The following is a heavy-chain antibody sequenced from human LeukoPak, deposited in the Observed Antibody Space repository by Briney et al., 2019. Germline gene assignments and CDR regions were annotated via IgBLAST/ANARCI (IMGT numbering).Heavy chain of an antibody. Sequence: SETLSLTCAVYGGSFSGYYWSWIRQPPGKGLEWIGEINHSGSTNYNPSLKSRVTISVDTSKNQFSLKLSSVTAADTAVYYCARSSKVGATADHWGQGTLVTVSS. CDR1: GGSFSGYY. J-gene: IGHJ4*02. CDR3: ARSSKVGATADH. CDR2: INHSGST. D-gene: IGHD1-26*01. V-gene: IGHV4-34*01.